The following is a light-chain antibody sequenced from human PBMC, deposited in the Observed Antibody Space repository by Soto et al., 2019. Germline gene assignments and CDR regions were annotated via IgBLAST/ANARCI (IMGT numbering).Light chain of an antibody. J-gene: IGKJ4*01. V-gene: IGKV1-9*01. CDR1: QGISRY. CDR2: AAS. Sequence: IQLTQSPSSLSASVGDSVTITCRASQGISRYLSWYQQKPGRAPKLLISAASTLQGGVPARFSGSGSGTDVTLSITSLQPEDFATYYCQQLNTYPVTFGVGTKVEIK. CDR3: QQLNTYPVT.